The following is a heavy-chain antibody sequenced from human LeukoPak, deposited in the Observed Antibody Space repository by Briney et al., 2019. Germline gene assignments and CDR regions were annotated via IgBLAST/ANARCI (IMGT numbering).Heavy chain of an antibody. CDR1: GYIFTGYY. Sequence: ASVKVSCKASGYIFTGYYMHWVRQAPGQGLEWMGWINPNSGDTHSAQKFQGRVTMTRDTSFSTAYMELSRLTSDDTAVYYCARVDAAFDYWGQGTLVTVSS. CDR2: INPNSGDT. CDR3: ARVDAAFDY. V-gene: IGHV1-2*02. D-gene: IGHD3-9*01. J-gene: IGHJ4*02.